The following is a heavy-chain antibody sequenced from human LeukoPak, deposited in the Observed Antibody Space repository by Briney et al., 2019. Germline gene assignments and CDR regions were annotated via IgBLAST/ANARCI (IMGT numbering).Heavy chain of an antibody. CDR2: ISGSGGDT. D-gene: IGHD1-1*01. CDR1: GFTFGSYA. V-gene: IGHV3-23*01. J-gene: IGHJ4*02. CDR3: AKSGTTARPPFDY. Sequence: GGSLRLSCAASGFTFGSYAMSWVRQAPGKGLVWLSAISGSGGDTYYADSVKGRFTISRDNSKNTLYLQMNSLRAEDTAVYYCAKSGTTARPPFDYWGQGTLVTVSS.